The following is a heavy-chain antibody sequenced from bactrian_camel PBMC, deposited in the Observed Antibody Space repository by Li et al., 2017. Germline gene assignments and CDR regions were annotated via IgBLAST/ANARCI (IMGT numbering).Heavy chain of an antibody. D-gene: IGHD6*01. V-gene: IGHV3S31*01. Sequence: EVQLVESGGGLVQPGGSLRLSCAASGFTFSSYAMSWVRQAPGKGLEWVSRITTGGYSRYYADSVKGRFTISRDNAENTLYLQLNSLETEDTAMYYCSTDNGGTWNGWSGFNYWGQGTQVTVS. CDR3: STDNGGTWNGWSGFNY. J-gene: IGHJ4*01. CDR2: ITTGGYSR. CDR1: GFTFSSYA.